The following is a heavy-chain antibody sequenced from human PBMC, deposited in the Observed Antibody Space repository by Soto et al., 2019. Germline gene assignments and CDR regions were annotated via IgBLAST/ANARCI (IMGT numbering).Heavy chain of an antibody. CDR2: INHSGST. CDR3: ARGRKYYYDSSGYYHYFDY. CDR1: GGSFSGYY. J-gene: IGHJ4*02. D-gene: IGHD3-22*01. V-gene: IGHV4-34*01. Sequence: SETLSLTCAVYGGSFSGYYWSWIRQPPGKGLEWIGEINHSGSTNYNPSLKSRVTISVDTSKNQFSLKLSSVTAADTAVYYCARGRKYYYDSSGYYHYFDYWGQGTLVTVSS.